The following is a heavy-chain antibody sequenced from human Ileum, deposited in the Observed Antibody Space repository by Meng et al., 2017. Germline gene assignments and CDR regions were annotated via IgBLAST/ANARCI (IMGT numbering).Heavy chain of an antibody. CDR1: GGSVTSGSYY. CDR2: IYYTGST. J-gene: IGHJ5*02. D-gene: IGHD1-1*01. V-gene: IGHV4-61*01. Sequence: GQLQSSGPGLVKLSEALSLTCTVSGGSVTSGSYYWSWIRQPSGEGLEWIGYIYYTGSTNYNPSLKSRVTISVDTSKTPFSLNLTSVTAADTAVYYCARGTGTTFAWGQGTLVTVSS. CDR3: ARGTGTTFA.